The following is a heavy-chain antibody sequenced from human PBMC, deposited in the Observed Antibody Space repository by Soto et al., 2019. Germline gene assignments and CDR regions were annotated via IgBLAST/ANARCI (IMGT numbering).Heavy chain of an antibody. CDR3: TTDSRTIMPEVRFDY. CDR2: VNSDGDTT. V-gene: IGHV3-74*01. Sequence: GGSLRLSCAASGFTFRNYWMHWVRQAPGKGLVWVSRVNSDGDTTYYADSVKGRFTISRDNAKNIVYLQMNSLKTEDTAVYYCTTDSRTIMPEVRFDYWGHGTLVTV. CDR1: GFTFRNYW. D-gene: IGHD3-16*01. J-gene: IGHJ4*01.